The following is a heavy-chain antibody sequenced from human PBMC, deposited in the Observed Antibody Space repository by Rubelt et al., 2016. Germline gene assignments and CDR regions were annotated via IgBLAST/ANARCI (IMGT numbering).Heavy chain of an antibody. V-gene: IGHV3-7*01. Sequence: EVQLLDSGGGLVQPGGSLTLSCAASGFTFSSSWMSWVRQAPGKSLEWVANIKQDGSEDYYADSVKSRFTISRDNAKNSVYLQMDSRRAEDPAVYYCARDRAGGSFDYWGQGILVTVAS. D-gene: IGHD3-16*02. CDR1: GFTFSSSW. CDR2: IKQDGSED. CDR3: ARDRAGGSFDY. J-gene: IGHJ4*02.